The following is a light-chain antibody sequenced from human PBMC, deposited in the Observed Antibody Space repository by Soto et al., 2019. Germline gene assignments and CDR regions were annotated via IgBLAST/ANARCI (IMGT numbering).Light chain of an antibody. CDR3: QQYNSYHT. V-gene: IGKV1-5*03. CDR2: KAS. CDR1: QSISSW. J-gene: IGKJ4*01. Sequence: DIQMTQSPSTLSASVGDRVTITCRASQSISSWLAWYQQKPGKAPKLLIYKASSLESGVPSRFSGSGSGTEFTLTTSSLQPDDLATYYCQQYNSYHTFGGGTKVEIK.